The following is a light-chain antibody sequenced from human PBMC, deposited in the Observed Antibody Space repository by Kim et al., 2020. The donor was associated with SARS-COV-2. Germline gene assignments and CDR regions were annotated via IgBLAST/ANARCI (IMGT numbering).Light chain of an antibody. CDR1: VLAKNY. CDR2: RDG. CDR3: YSAADSNLGVV. Sequence: PGPTDRMTCSGDVLAKNYGRWYQQKPGQAPVQVIHRDGERPSGIPERISVSNSGTRVTLTISGAQVEDEAEYYCYSAADSNLGVVFGGGTKLTVL. J-gene: IGLJ2*01. V-gene: IGLV3-27*01.